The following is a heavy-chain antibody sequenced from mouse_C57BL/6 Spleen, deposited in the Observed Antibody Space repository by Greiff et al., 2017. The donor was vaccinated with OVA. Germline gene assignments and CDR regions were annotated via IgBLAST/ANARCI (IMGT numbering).Heavy chain of an antibody. V-gene: IGHV1-64*01. Sequence: VQLQQPGAELVKPGASVKLSCKASGYTFTSYWMHWVKQRPGQGLEWIGMIHPNSGSTNYNEKFKSKATLTVDKSSSTAYMQLSSPASEDSAVYYCARDYYYGSSYGYFDVWGTGTTVTVSS. CDR1: GYTFTSYW. CDR2: IHPNSGST. D-gene: IGHD1-1*01. J-gene: IGHJ1*03. CDR3: ARDYYYGSSYGYFDV.